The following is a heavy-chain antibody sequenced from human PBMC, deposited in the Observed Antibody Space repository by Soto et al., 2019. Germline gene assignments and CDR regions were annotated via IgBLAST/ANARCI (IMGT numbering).Heavy chain of an antibody. CDR3: ASEYSSSSPHMDV. V-gene: IGHV3-33*01. Sequence: GGSLRLSCAASGFTFISYGMHWVRQAPGKGLEWVAVIWYDGSNKYYADSVKGRFTISRDNSKNTLYLQMNSLRAEDTAVYYCASEYSSSSPHMDVWGKGTTVTAP. J-gene: IGHJ6*03. D-gene: IGHD6-6*01. CDR2: IWYDGSNK. CDR1: GFTFISYG.